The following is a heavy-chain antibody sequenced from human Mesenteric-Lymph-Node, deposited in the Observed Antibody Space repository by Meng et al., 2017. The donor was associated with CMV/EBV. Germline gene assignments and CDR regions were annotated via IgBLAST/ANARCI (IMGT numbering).Heavy chain of an antibody. J-gene: IGHJ5*02. CDR2: IIPIFGTA. CDR3: ARVRLPNNWFDP. V-gene: IGHV1-69*05. CDR1: GGTFSSYA. D-gene: IGHD3-16*01. Sequence: SVKVSCKASGGTFSSYAISWVRQAPGQGLEWMGGIIPIFGTANYAQKFQGRVTITTDESTSTAYMELSSLRSEDTAVYYCARVRLPNNWFDPWGQGTLVTVSS.